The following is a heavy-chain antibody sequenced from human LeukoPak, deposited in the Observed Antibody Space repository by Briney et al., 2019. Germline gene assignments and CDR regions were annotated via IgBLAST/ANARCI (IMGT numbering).Heavy chain of an antibody. CDR2: ISGSGGST. CDR1: GFTFSSYA. J-gene: IGHJ4*02. D-gene: IGHD3-22*01. V-gene: IGHV3-23*01. CDR3: AKSRYYYDSSGYYRMYYFDY. Sequence: PGGSLSLSCAASGFTFSSYAMSWVRQAPGKGLEWVSAISGSGGSTYYADSVKGRFTISRDNSKNTLYLQMNSLRAEDTAVYYCAKSRYYYDSSGYYRMYYFDYWGQGTLVTVSS.